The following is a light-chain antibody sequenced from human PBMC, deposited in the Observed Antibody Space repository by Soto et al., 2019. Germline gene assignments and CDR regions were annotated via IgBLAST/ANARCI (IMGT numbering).Light chain of an antibody. J-gene: IGKJ5*01. Sequence: EVVLTQSPGTLSFSPGERATLSCRASQSVNSNSLAWYQQKPGQAPRVFIYSASTRATGRPDSFSGSGSGTDFTLTIIRLEPEDYAVYYCQQQGRSWITFGKGTRLETK. CDR2: SAS. CDR3: QQQGRSWIT. CDR1: QSVNSNS. V-gene: IGKV3-20*01.